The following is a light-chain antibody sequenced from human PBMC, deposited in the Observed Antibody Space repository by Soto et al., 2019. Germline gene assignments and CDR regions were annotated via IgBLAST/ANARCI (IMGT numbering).Light chain of an antibody. V-gene: IGKV3-20*01. Sequence: EIVLTQSPGTLSLSPGERATLSCRASQSVSSSYLAWYQQRPGQAPRLLIYGASSRAAGIPDRFSGSGSGTDCALTIARLEPEDFAVYYCQQYDSSPSFGPGTKVDIK. J-gene: IGKJ3*01. CDR1: QSVSSSY. CDR2: GAS. CDR3: QQYDSSPS.